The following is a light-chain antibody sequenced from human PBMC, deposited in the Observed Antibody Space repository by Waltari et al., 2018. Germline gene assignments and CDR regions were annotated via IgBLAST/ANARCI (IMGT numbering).Light chain of an antibody. CDR3: QQTYGTPPWT. J-gene: IGKJ1*01. Sequence: DIQMTQSPSSLSASAGDRVTIPCRASQSISTSLNWYQQKPGRAPNLLIYGASTLQSGVPSRFSGSGSGTDFTLTISSLQPEDFASYYCQQTYGTPPWTFGQGTRVEIK. CDR2: GAS. CDR1: QSISTS. V-gene: IGKV1-39*01.